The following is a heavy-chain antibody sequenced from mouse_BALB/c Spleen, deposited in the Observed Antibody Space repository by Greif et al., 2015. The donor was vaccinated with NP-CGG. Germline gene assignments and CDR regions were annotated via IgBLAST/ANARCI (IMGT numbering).Heavy chain of an antibody. J-gene: IGHJ2*01. V-gene: IGHV3-8*02. D-gene: IGHD1-1*01. CDR3: ARYSYSSSYYFDY. CDR1: GDSITSGY. CDR2: ISYSGST. Sequence: EVMLVESGPSLVKPFQTLSLTCSVTGDSITSGYWNWIRRFPGNKLEYMGYISYSGSTYYNPSLKSRISITRDTSKNQYALQLYSLTTEDTATYSCARYSYSSSYYFDYWAQGTALAVSS.